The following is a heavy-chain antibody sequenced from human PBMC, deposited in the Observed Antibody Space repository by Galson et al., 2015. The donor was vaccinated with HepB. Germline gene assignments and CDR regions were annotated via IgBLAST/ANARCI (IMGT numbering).Heavy chain of an antibody. J-gene: IGHJ6*02. Sequence: SVKVSCKASGYTFTSYGISWVRQAPGQGLEWMGWISAYNGNTNYAQKLQGRVTMTTDTSTSTAYMELRSLRSDDTAVYYCARFYCSSTSCHQYYYYGMDIWGQGTTVTVSS. CDR3: ARFYCSSTSCHQYYYYGMDI. V-gene: IGHV1-18*04. D-gene: IGHD2-2*01. CDR2: ISAYNGNT. CDR1: GYTFTSYG.